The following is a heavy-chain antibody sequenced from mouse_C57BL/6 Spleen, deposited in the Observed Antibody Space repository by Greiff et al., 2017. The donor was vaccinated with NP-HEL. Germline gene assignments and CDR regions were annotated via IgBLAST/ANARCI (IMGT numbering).Heavy chain of an antibody. Sequence: EVKLQESGPGLVKPSQSLSLTCSVTGYSITSGYYWNWIRQFPGNKLEWMGYISYDGSNNYNPSLKNRISITRDTSKNQFFLKLNSVTTEDTATYYCARKAYAMDYWGQGTSVTVS. J-gene: IGHJ4*01. V-gene: IGHV3-6*01. CDR1: GYSITSGYY. CDR3: ARKAYAMDY. CDR2: ISYDGSN.